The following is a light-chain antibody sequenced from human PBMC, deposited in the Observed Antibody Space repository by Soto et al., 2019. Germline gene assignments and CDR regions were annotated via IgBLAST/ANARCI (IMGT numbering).Light chain of an antibody. CDR3: KQYVTSSPRT. V-gene: IGKV3-20*01. Sequence: EIVLTHSPGSLCLCPGEGDSLXCRASHTLRNSYRAWYQQKPGQVPRLLXXGMSRRATGIQERFSGSGSGTDFTLNITRLEPEEFAVYYCKQYVTSSPRTFGQGTKVDIK. CDR1: HTLRNSY. CDR2: GMS. J-gene: IGKJ1*01.